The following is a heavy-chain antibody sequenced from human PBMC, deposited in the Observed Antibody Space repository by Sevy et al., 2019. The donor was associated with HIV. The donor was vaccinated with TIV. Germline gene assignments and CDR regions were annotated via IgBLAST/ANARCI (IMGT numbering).Heavy chain of an antibody. D-gene: IGHD3-22*01. V-gene: IGHV1-24*01. CDR2: FDPEDGET. CDR1: GYTLTGLS. Sequence: ASVKVSCKVSGYTLTGLSMHWVRQAPGKGLEWMGSFDPEDGETIYAQNFQGRVTMTEDTSTDTAYMELSSLRSEDTAVYFCATNKDYYDSSGCPFDYWGQRTLVTVSS. CDR3: ATNKDYYDSSGCPFDY. J-gene: IGHJ4*02.